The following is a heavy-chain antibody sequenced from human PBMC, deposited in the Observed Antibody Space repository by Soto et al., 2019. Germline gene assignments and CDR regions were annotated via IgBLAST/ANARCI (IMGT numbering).Heavy chain of an antibody. J-gene: IGHJ6*02. CDR2: ISGSGGST. CDR1: GFTFSSYA. V-gene: IGHV3-23*01. D-gene: IGHD3-10*01. Sequence: GESLKISCAASGFTFSSYAMRWVRQAPGKGLEWVSAISGSGGSTYYADSVKGRFTISRDNSKNTLYLQMNSLRAEDTAVYYCAKVGSTMVRGTAHYGMDVWGQGTTVTVSS. CDR3: AKVGSTMVRGTAHYGMDV.